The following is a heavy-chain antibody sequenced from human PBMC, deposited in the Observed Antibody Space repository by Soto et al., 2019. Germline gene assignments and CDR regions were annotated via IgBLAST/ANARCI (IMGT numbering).Heavy chain of an antibody. CDR3: ARGGGPYVWFNEF. J-gene: IGHJ4*02. CDR1: GGLFSSFA. CDR2: IIPVFGTT. V-gene: IGHV1-69*01. D-gene: IGHD3-16*01. Sequence: EQLVQSGAEVKKPGSSVKVSCKDSGGLFSSFAISWVRQAPGQGLEWMGGIIPVFGTTNYAQKFQGRVTITEDESTNTAYMELSSLTSDDTARYYCARGGGPYVWFNEFWGQGTQVTVSS.